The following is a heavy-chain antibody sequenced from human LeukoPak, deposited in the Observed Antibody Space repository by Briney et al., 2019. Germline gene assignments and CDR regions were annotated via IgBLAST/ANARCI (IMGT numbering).Heavy chain of an antibody. V-gene: IGHV3-30*18. CDR2: ISYDGSNK. J-gene: IGHJ3*02. D-gene: IGHD4-17*01. CDR1: GFTFSSYW. CDR3: AKAINDYGDPNDAFDI. Sequence: GGSLRLSCAASGFTFSSYWMSWVRQAPGKGLEWVAVISYDGSNKYYADSVKGRFTISRDNSKNTLYLQMNSLRAEDTAVYYCAKAINDYGDPNDAFDIWGQGTMVTVSS.